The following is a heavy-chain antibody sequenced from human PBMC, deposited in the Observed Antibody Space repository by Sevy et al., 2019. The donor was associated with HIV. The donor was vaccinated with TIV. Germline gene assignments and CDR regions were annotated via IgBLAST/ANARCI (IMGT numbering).Heavy chain of an antibody. V-gene: IGHV3-23*01. CDR2: ISGSGGST. Sequence: GGFLRLSCAASGFTFSSYAMSWVRQAPGKGLEWVSAISGSGGSTYYADAGKGRFTISRDNSKNTLYLQMNSLRAEDTAVYYCAKDLISGSYGGFFDYWGQGTLVTVS. CDR3: AKDLISGSYGGFFDY. D-gene: IGHD1-26*01. J-gene: IGHJ4*02. CDR1: GFTFSSYA.